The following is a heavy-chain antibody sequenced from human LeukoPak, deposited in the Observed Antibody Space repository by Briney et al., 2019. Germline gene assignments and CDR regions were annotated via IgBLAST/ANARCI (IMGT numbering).Heavy chain of an antibody. CDR2: MNPNSGNT. J-gene: IGHJ6*03. D-gene: IGHD3-9*01. CDR3: ARATRTYHDILTGYPYYYYYMDV. CDR1: GYTFTSYD. V-gene: IGHV1-8*01. Sequence: ASVKVSCKASGYTFTSYDINWVRQATGQGLEWMGWMNPNSGNTGYAQKFQGRVTMTRNTSISTAYMELSSLRSEDTAVYYCARATRTYHDILTGYPYYYYYMDVWGKGTTVTVSS.